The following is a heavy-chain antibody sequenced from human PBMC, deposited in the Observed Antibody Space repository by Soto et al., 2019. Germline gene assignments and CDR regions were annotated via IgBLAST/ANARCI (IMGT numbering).Heavy chain of an antibody. Sequence: GGSLRLSCTASGFTFGDYAVSWFRQAPGKGLEWVGFITSKPYGGTTEYAASVKGRFTISRDDSKSIAYLQMNSLKTEDTAVYYCSRRSTYNDISTGTRDHYYFDYWGQGTLVTVSS. J-gene: IGHJ4*02. CDR3: SRRSTYNDISTGTRDHYYFDY. CDR2: ITSKPYGGTT. CDR1: GFTFGDYA. D-gene: IGHD3-9*01. V-gene: IGHV3-49*03.